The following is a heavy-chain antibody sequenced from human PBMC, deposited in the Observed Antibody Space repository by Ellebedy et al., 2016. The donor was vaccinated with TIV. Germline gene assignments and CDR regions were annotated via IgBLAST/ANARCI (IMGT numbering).Heavy chain of an antibody. Sequence: PGGSLRLSCAASGFTFSTYSMNWVRQAPGKGLEWASSISSSRNYIYHADSVKGRFTISRDNAKNSLYLQMNSLRAEDTAVYYCARGLWTTSYGGWAYWGQGTLVTVSS. CDR3: ARGLWTTSYGGWAY. J-gene: IGHJ4*02. CDR1: GFTFSTYS. D-gene: IGHD2-2*01. CDR2: ISSSRNYI. V-gene: IGHV3-21*01.